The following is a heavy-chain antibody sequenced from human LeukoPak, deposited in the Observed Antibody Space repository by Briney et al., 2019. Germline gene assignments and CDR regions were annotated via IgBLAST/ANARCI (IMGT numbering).Heavy chain of an antibody. V-gene: IGHV3-11*01. CDR3: ARDPGSGYEEHFDY. CDR2: ISSSGSTT. J-gene: IGHJ4*02. Sequence: KAGGSLRLSCAASGFIFSDSYMSWIRQAPGKGLEWVSYISSSGSTTYYTDSVKGRFTIAKDNAKDSLYLQMIRLKAEDTAVYYCARDPGSGYEEHFDYWGQGTLVTVSS. D-gene: IGHD5-12*01. CDR1: GFIFSDSY.